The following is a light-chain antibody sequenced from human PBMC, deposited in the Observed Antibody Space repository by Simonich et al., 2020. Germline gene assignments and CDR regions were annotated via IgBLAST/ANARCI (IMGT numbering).Light chain of an antibody. CDR3: GADHGSGSNFVV. CDR2: VGTVGIVG. J-gene: IGLJ2*01. CDR1: SGYSNYK. Sequence: QPVLTQPPSASASLGASVTLTCTLSSGYSNYKVDWDQQGPGKGPRFGMRVGTVGIVGAKGEGIPERFSVLGSGLNRYLTIKNIQEEDESDYHCGADHGSGSNFVVFGGGTKLTVL. V-gene: IGLV9-49*01.